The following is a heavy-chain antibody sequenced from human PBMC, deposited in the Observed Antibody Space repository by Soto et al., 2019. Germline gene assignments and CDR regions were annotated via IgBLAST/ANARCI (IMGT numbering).Heavy chain of an antibody. CDR1: GGSISSGDYY. J-gene: IGHJ5*02. V-gene: IGHV4-30-4*01. D-gene: IGHD3-22*01. CDR2: IYYSGST. Sequence: PSETLSLTCTVSGGSISSGDYYWSWIRQHPKKGLEWIGYIYYSGSTYYNTSLKSRVTISVDTSKNKFSLKLSSVTAAVTAVYYCAREVVVIPNGWFDPWGQGTLVTVSS. CDR3: AREVVVIPNGWFDP.